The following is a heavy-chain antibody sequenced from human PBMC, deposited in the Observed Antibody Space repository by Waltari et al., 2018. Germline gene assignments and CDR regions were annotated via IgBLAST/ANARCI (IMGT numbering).Heavy chain of an antibody. D-gene: IGHD3-10*01. V-gene: IGHV4-30-4*08. J-gene: IGHJ5*02. CDR2: ISNSGST. CDR3: ARDYYDSGSYHSHLDP. CDR1: GASISSGDYY. Sequence: QVQLQESGPGLVQPSQTLSLSCTVSGASISSGDYYWTWIRQPPGKGLEWIGYISNSGSTHYHPSLQSRASISIDTSKNQISLRVYSMTAADTAVYYCARDYYDSGSYHSHLDPWGQGALVTVSS.